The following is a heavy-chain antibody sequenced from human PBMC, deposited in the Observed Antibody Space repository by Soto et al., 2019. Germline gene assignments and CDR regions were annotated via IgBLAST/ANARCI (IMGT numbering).Heavy chain of an antibody. CDR1: GFTFSSYA. J-gene: IGHJ3*02. D-gene: IGHD3-16*01. CDR2: ISGSGGST. V-gene: IGHV3-23*01. CDR3: AKDISVGGAFDI. Sequence: VQLLESGGGLVQHGGSLRLSCAASGFTFSSYAMSWVRQAPGKGLEWVSAISGSGGSTYYADSVKGRFTISRDNSKNTLYLQMNSLRAEDTAVYYCAKDISVGGAFDIWGQGTMVTVSS.